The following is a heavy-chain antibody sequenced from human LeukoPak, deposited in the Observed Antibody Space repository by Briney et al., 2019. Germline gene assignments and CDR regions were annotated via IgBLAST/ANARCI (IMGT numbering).Heavy chain of an antibody. D-gene: IGHD2-15*01. CDR2: FYTSGST. V-gene: IGHV4-61*02. J-gene: IGHJ3*02. CDR3: ARDGTSGVVGAFDI. Sequence: PSQTLSLTCTVSGGSISSGSYYWSWIRQPAGKGLEWIGRFYTSGSTNYNPSLKSRVTISVDTSKNQFSLKLSSVIAADTAMYYCARDGTSGVVGAFDIWGQGTMVTVSS. CDR1: GGSISSGSYY.